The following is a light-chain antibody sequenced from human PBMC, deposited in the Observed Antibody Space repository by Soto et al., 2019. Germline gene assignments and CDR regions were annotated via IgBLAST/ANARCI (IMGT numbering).Light chain of an antibody. CDR3: QQYGTSIT. CDR1: LSFSSSY. V-gene: IGKV3-20*01. Sequence: EIVLTQSPATLSLSPGERATLSCRASLSFSSSYLAWYQQKPGQAPRLLIYGASSSATGIPDRFSGSGSGTDFTLTITRLEPDDFAVYYSQQYGTSITCGLGTRLVI. CDR2: GAS. J-gene: IGKJ5*01.